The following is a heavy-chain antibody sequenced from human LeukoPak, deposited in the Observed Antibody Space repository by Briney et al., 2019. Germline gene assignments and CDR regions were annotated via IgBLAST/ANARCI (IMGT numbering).Heavy chain of an antibody. CDR2: MNPNSGNT. CDR3: ARVIMVRGVINYYYYGMDV. D-gene: IGHD3-10*01. J-gene: IGHJ6*02. CDR1: GYTFTSYG. Sequence: ASVKVSCKASGYTFTSYGISWVRQATGQGLEWMGWMNPNSGNTGYAQKFQGRVTMTRNTSISTAYMELSSLRSEDTAVYYCARVIMVRGVINYYYYGMDVWGQGTTVTVSS. V-gene: IGHV1-8*02.